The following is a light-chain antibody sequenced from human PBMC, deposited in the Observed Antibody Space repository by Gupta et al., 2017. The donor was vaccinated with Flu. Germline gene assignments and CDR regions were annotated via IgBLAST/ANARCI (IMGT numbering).Light chain of an antibody. V-gene: IGKV1-39*01. CDR3: QQSDMSPYT. CDR1: QSVSNY. Sequence: DIQMTPSPPSLSASVGDRVTITCRASQSVSNYLNWYQQKPGKAPNLLIYAASSLQSGVPSRFGGSGSGTDCTLTITSLQPEDFATYYCQQSDMSPYTCGEGTKLEIK. CDR2: AAS. J-gene: IGKJ2*01.